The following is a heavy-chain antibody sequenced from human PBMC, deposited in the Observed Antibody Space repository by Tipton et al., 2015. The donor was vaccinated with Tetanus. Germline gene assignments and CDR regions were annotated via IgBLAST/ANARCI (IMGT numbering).Heavy chain of an antibody. CDR2: IYTSGST. V-gene: IGHV4-4*07. Sequence: TLSLTCTVSGGSISSYYWSWIRQPAGKGLEWIGRIYTSGSTNYNPSLKSRVTMSVDTAKNQFSLKLSSVTAADTAVYYCARDNRVPLRFGELLEFYYYYGMDVWGQGTTVTVSS. D-gene: IGHD3-10*01. J-gene: IGHJ6*02. CDR3: ARDNRVPLRFGELLEFYYYYGMDV. CDR1: GGSISSYY.